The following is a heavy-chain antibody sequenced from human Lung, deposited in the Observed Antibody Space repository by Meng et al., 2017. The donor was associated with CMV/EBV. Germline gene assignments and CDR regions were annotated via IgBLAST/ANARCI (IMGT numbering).Heavy chain of an antibody. CDR1: GYTLRDLS. Sequence: SXXVSXXVSGYTLRDLSMHWVRQAPGKGLEWMGGFDPEDGETIYAQKLQGRVTMTKDTRTSTAYMEVRSLRSEDTAVYYCATSSRTREGGYGMDVWGQGTPVTVSS. CDR3: ATSSRTREGGYGMDV. CDR2: FDPEDGET. J-gene: IGHJ6*02. V-gene: IGHV1-24*01. D-gene: IGHD2-2*01.